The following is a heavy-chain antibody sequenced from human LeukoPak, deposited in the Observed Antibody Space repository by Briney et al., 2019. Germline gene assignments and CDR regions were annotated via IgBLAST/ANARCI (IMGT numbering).Heavy chain of an antibody. D-gene: IGHD3-22*01. CDR3: ARETYYYDSSGYVDYMDV. V-gene: IGHV4-4*07. CDR1: GGSISSYY. Sequence: PSETLSLTCTVSGGSISSYYWSWIRQPAGKGLEWIGRIYTSGSTNYNPPLKSRVTMSVDTSKNQSSLKLSSVTAADTAVYYCARETYYYDSSGYVDYMDVWGKGTTVTVSS. CDR2: IYTSGST. J-gene: IGHJ6*03.